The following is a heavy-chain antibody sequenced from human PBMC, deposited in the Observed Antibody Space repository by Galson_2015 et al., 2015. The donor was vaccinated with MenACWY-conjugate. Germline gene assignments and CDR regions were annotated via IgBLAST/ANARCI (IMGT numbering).Heavy chain of an antibody. CDR1: GFSFSTHA. V-gene: IGHV3-23*01. CDR3: AKDYYDSSGYPYYYYGMDV. CDR2: ITSSGGST. Sequence: SLRLSCAASGFSFSTHAMNWVRQAPGKGLEWVSVITSSGGSTYHADSVKGRFTISRDNSKNTLYLQMNSLRAEDTAVYYCAKDYYDSSGYPYYYYGMDVWGQGTTVIVSS. D-gene: IGHD3-22*01. J-gene: IGHJ6*02.